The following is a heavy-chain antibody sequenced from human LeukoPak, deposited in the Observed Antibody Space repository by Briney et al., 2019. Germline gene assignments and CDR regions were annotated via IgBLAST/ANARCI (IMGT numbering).Heavy chain of an antibody. CDR2: IYSGGST. D-gene: IGHD5-18*01. CDR3: ARDVRVISGYSPSYFDY. V-gene: IGHV3-53*01. CDR1: GFTVSSNY. Sequence: GGSLRLSCAASGFTVSSNYMSWVRQAPGKGLEWVSVIYSGGSTYYAGSVKGRFTISRDNSKNTLYLQMNSLRAGDTAVYYCARDVRVISGYSPSYFDYWGQGTLVTVSS. J-gene: IGHJ4*02.